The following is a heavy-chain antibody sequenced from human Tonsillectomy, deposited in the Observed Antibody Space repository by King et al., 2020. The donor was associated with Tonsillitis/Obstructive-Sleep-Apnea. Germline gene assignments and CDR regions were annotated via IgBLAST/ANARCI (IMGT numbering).Heavy chain of an antibody. CDR1: DDSFSSYC. CDR3: ARESPYDNTAYYYVVFDY. V-gene: IGHV4-4*07. D-gene: IGHD3-22*01. CDR2: IYTGGST. Sequence: VQLQESGPGLVKPSETLSLSCSVSDDSFSSYCWSWIRQPAGKGLEWIGHIYTGGSTDYNPSLRGRVTMSVDTSRSQFSLKLTSVTAADTAVYYCARESPYDNTAYYYVVFDYWGQGALVTVSS. J-gene: IGHJ4*02.